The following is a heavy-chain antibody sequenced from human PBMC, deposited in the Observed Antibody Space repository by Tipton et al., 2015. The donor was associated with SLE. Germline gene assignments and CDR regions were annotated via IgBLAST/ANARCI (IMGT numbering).Heavy chain of an antibody. CDR2: IYYSGST. V-gene: IGHV4-59*01. J-gene: IGHJ4*02. CDR3: ARGDFWSGYSPIPFFDY. CDR1: GGSISSYY. Sequence: TLSLTCTVSGGSISSYYWSWIRQPPGKGLELIGYIYYSGSTNYNPSLKSRVTVSVDTSKNQFSLKLSSVTAADTAVYYCARGDFWSGYSPIPFFDYWGQGTLVTVSS. D-gene: IGHD3-3*01.